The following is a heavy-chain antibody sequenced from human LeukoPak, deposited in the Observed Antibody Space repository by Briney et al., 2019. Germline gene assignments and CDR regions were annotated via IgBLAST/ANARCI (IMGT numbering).Heavy chain of an antibody. CDR2: ISYDGSNK. V-gene: IGHV3-30*18. D-gene: IGHD3-9*01. Sequence: GGSLRLSCAASGFTFSSYWMSWVRQAPGKGLEWVAVISYDGSNKYYADSVKGRFTISRDNSKNTLYLQMNSLRAEDTAVYYCAEEGDILTGYYFDYWGQGTLVTVSS. J-gene: IGHJ4*02. CDR1: GFTFSSYW. CDR3: AEEGDILTGYYFDY.